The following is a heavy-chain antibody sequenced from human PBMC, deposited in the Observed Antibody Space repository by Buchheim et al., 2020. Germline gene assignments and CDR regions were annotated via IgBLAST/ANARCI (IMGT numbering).Heavy chain of an antibody. CDR3: ARVHCSSTSCYGKYFQH. Sequence: QLQLQESGPGLVKPSETLSLTCTVSGGSISSSSYYWGWIRQPPGKGLEWIGSIYYSGSTYYNPSLKSRVTISVDTSKNQFSLKLSSVTAADTAVYYCARVHCSSTSCYGKYFQHWGQGTL. D-gene: IGHD2-2*01. J-gene: IGHJ1*01. CDR2: IYYSGST. CDR1: GGSISSSSYY. V-gene: IGHV4-39*01.